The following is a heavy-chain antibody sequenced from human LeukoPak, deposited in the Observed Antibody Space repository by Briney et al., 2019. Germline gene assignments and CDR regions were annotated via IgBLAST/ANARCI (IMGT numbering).Heavy chain of an antibody. Sequence: GGSLRLSCAASGFTFSSYSMNWVRQAPGKGLEWVSSISSSSSYIYYADSVKGRFTISRDNAKNSLYLQMNSLRAEDTAVYYCAREPYSGYDSRHRGLFDYWGQGTLVTVSS. CDR2: ISSSSSYI. D-gene: IGHD5-12*01. CDR3: AREPYSGYDSRHRGLFDY. J-gene: IGHJ4*02. V-gene: IGHV3-21*01. CDR1: GFTFSSYS.